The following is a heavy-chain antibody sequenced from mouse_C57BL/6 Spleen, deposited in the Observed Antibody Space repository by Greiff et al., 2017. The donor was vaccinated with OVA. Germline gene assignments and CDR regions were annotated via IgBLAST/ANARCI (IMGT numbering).Heavy chain of an antibody. CDR1: GYTFTSYW. CDR3: ARGYYGSRRGFAY. D-gene: IGHD1-1*01. CDR2: IHPNSGST. Sequence: QVQLQQPGAELVKPGASVKLSCKASGYTFTSYWMHWVKQRPGQGLEWIGMIHPNSGSTNYNEKFKSKATLTVDKSSSTAYMQLSSLTSEDSAVYYCARGYYGSRRGFAYWGQGTLVTVSA. V-gene: IGHV1-64*01. J-gene: IGHJ3*01.